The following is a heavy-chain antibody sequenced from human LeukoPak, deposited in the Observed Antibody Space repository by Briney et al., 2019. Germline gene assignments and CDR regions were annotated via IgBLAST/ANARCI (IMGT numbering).Heavy chain of an antibody. Sequence: GGSLRLSCAASGFTFSSYSMNWVRQAPGKGLEWVSSISSSSSYIYYADSVKGRFTISRDNAKNSLYLQMNSLRAEDTAVYYCARGGLVGATRYGCWGQGTLVTVSS. D-gene: IGHD1-26*01. J-gene: IGHJ4*02. CDR3: ARGGLVGATRYGC. CDR1: GFTFSSYS. V-gene: IGHV3-21*01. CDR2: ISSSSSYI.